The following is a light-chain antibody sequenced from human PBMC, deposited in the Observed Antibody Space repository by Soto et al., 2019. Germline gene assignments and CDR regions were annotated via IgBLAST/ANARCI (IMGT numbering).Light chain of an antibody. Sequence: DIVMTQSPDSLAVSLGERATINCKSSQSVLYRSNSKNYLTWYQQKPGQPPKLLIYWASTRESGVPDRFSGSGSGTDFTLTISSLQAEDVAVYYCQQYYSTPWTFGQGTKVDIK. CDR1: QSVLYRSNSKNY. V-gene: IGKV4-1*01. CDR2: WAS. J-gene: IGKJ1*01. CDR3: QQYYSTPWT.